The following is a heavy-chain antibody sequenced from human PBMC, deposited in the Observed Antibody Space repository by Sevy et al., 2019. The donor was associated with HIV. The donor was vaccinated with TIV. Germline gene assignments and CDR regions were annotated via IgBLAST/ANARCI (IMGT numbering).Heavy chain of an antibody. CDR1: GFNVNDNY. D-gene: IGHD3-16*02. CDR3: ARDRRFCGNECYLYYYYGMDV. CDR2: IHADGSS. V-gene: IGHV3-53*01. J-gene: IGHJ6*02. Sequence: GGSLRLSCAASGFNVNDNYMTWVRQAPGKGLEWVSIIHADGSSYYADSVKGRFTMSRDDSKNIVNLQMNSLRADYTAVYDCARDRRFCGNECYLYYYYGMDVWGQGTAVTVSS.